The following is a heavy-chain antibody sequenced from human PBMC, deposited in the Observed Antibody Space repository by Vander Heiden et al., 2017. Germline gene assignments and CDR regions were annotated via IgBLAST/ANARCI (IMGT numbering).Heavy chain of an antibody. CDR1: GSPFSSYS. V-gene: IGHV3-21*01. D-gene: IGHD5-12*01. J-gene: IGHJ4*02. CDR3: GRERGEMATSFDD. CDR2: ISSSSDYI. Sequence: EFQLVESGGGLVKPGGSLTLSGAPSGSPFSSYSMNWVRQAPGKGLEWVSSISSSSDYIYYADAVKVRFTISRDNAKNSMYLQMNRMSAEDTAVYYSGRERGEMATSFDDWGQGTLVTVSS.